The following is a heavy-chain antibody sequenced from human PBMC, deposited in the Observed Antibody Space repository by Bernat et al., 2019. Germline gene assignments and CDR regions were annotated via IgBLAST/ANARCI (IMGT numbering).Heavy chain of an antibody. Sequence: QLQLQESGPGLVKPSETLSLTCTVSGGSINNSITYYWGWIRQPPGKGLEWIGSIYYSGNAYYNPSLKSRVTISVDTSKNQFSLKLTSVTAADTAVYYCATLGSYLNPVDFDYWGQGTLVTVSS. D-gene: IGHD1-26*01. CDR1: GGSINNSITYY. V-gene: IGHV4-39*01. J-gene: IGHJ4*02. CDR2: IYYSGNA. CDR3: ATLGSYLNPVDFDY.